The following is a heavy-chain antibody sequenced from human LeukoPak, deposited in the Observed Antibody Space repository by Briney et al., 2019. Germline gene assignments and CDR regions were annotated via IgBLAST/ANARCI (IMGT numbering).Heavy chain of an antibody. CDR1: GGSISSSNW. D-gene: IGHD6-13*01. V-gene: IGHV4-4*02. CDR3: ARDQTPYSSSWYRHLSPSHYYYGMDV. CDR2: IYHSGST. Sequence: PSGTLSLTCAVSGGSISSSNWWSWVRQPPGKGLGWIGEIYHSGSTNYNPSLKSRGTISVDKSKNQFSLKLSSVTAADTAVYYCARDQTPYSSSWYRHLSPSHYYYGMDVWGQGTTVTVSS. J-gene: IGHJ6*02.